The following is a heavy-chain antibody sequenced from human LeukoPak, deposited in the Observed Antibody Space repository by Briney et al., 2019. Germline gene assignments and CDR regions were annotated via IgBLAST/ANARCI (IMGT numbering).Heavy chain of an antibody. D-gene: IGHD3-22*01. V-gene: IGHV4-34*01. Sequence: SETLSLTCAVYGGSFSGYYWSWIRQPPGKGLEWIGEINHSGSTNYNPSLKSRVTISVDTSKNQFSLKLSPVTAADTAVYYCAGRTTYDSSGYYYGDDAFDIWGQGTMVTVSS. CDR3: AGRTTYDSSGYYYGDDAFDI. CDR2: INHSGST. J-gene: IGHJ3*02. CDR1: GGSFSGYY.